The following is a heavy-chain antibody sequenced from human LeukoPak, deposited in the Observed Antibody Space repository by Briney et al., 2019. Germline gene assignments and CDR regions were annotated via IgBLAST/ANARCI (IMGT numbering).Heavy chain of an antibody. J-gene: IGHJ4*02. CDR3: ASGSGWYRIDY. CDR1: GFTVSSNY. V-gene: IGHV3-66*01. CDR2: IYSAGTT. D-gene: IGHD6-19*01. Sequence: PGGSLRLSCAVSGFTVSSNYMSWVRQAPGKGLEWVSLIYSAGTTYYADSVQGRFTISRDNSKNTLYLQMHSLTAEDTAVYYCASGSGWYRIDYWGQGTLVTVSS.